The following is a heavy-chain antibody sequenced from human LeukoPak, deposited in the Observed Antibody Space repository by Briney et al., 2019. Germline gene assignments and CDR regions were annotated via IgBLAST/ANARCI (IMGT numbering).Heavy chain of an antibody. Sequence: PSQTLSLTCAVSGGSISSGGYSWSWIRQPPGKGLEWIGYIYYSGSTYYNPSLKSRVTISVDTSKNQFSLKLSSVTAADTAVYYCARGGDPWLAFRTHLEVWFDPWGQGTLVTVSS. V-gene: IGHV4-30-2*05. CDR1: GGSISSGGYS. J-gene: IGHJ5*02. D-gene: IGHD6-19*01. CDR2: IYYSGST. CDR3: ARGGDPWLAFRTHLEVWFDP.